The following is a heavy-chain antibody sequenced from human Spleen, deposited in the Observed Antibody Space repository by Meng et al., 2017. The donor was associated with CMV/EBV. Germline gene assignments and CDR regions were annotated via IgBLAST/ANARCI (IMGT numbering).Heavy chain of an antibody. CDR1: FTFSTYT. V-gene: IGHV3-21*01. J-gene: IGHJ3*01. CDR3: ARDVFSGGNSGWEAFDV. Sequence: FTFSTYTMNWVRQAPGKGLEWVSFISTSSSYIYYADSVQGRFTISRDNAKNSLYLQMTSLSAEDTAVYYCARDVFSGGNSGWEAFDVWGQGTMVTVSS. D-gene: IGHD4-23*01. CDR2: ISTSSSYI.